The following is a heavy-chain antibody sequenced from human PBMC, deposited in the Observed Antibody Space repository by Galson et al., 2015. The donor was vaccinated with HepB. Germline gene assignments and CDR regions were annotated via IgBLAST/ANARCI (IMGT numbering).Heavy chain of an antibody. Sequence: SLRLSCAASGFTFSSYAMSWVRQAPGKGLEWVSAISGSGGSTYYADSVKGRFTISRDNSKNTLYLQTNSLRAEDTAVYYCAKTIVGATPRFDYWGQGTLVTVSS. CDR3: AKTIVGATPRFDY. CDR2: ISGSGGST. V-gene: IGHV3-23*01. D-gene: IGHD1-26*01. J-gene: IGHJ4*02. CDR1: GFTFSSYA.